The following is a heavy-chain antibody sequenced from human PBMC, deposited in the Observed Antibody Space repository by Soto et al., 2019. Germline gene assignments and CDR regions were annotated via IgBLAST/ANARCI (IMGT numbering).Heavy chain of an antibody. Sequence: GSLRLSCAASGFTFSSYEMNWVRQAPGKGLEWVSYISSSGSAIYYADSVKGRFTISRDNAKNSLYLQMSSLRAEDTAFYYCATTLGGTTSFGYWGQGALVTVSS. CDR1: GFTFSSYE. V-gene: IGHV3-48*03. D-gene: IGHD1-7*01. CDR3: ATTLGGTTSFGY. CDR2: ISSSGSAI. J-gene: IGHJ4*02.